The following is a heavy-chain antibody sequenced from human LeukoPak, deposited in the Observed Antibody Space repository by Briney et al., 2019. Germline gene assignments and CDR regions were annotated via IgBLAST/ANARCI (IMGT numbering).Heavy chain of an antibody. D-gene: IGHD5-12*01. Sequence: GASVKVSCKASGYTFTGHYMHWVRQAPGQGLEWMGWIYPKTGGTIYAQKFQTRVTMTRDTSITTAFMELNILKSDDTAVCYCVRDGYSGGAFDIWGQGTMVTVSS. CDR3: VRDGYSGGAFDI. V-gene: IGHV1-2*02. J-gene: IGHJ3*02. CDR1: GYTFTGHY. CDR2: IYPKTGGT.